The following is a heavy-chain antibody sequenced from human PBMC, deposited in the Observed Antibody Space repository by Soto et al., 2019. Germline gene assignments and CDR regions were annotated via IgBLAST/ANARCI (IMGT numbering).Heavy chain of an antibody. J-gene: IGHJ5*02. CDR2: ISWNSGSI. CDR1: GFTFDDYA. Sequence: EVQLVESGGGLVQPGRSLRLSCAASGFTFDDYAMHWVRQAPGEGLEWVSGISWNSGSIVYADSVKGRFTISRDNAENSLYLQMNSLRVEDTALYYCVKDRVSSWPGNWFDPWGQGTLVTGSS. CDR3: VKDRVSSWPGNWFDP. D-gene: IGHD6-13*01. V-gene: IGHV3-9*01.